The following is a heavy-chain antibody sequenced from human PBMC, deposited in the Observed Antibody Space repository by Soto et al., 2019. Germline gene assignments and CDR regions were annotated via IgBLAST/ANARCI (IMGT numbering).Heavy chain of an antibody. CDR3: ARRYKSAGWFDP. J-gene: IGHJ5*02. Sequence: QVQLVQSGAEVKKPGASVRVSCQASGYSFNTYAIHWVRQAPGHGLEWMGWINTANGNTEYSQKFQGRVTFTRDTSATTAYMDLSSLRSEDTATYYCARRYKSAGWFDPWGQGTLVTVSS. V-gene: IGHV1-3*04. CDR2: INTANGNT. CDR1: GYSFNTYA. D-gene: IGHD1-1*01.